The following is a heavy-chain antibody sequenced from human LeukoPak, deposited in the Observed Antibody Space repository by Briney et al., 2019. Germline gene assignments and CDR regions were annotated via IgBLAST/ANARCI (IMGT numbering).Heavy chain of an antibody. CDR2: ISSSGSTI. CDR1: GFTFSSYE. CDR3: AREALVVAGDY. V-gene: IGHV3-48*03. Sequence: PGGSLRLSCAASGFTFSSYEMNWVRQAPGKGLEWVSYISSSGSTIYYADSVKGRFTISRDNAKNSLYLQMNSLRAEDTAVYYCAREALVVAGDYWGQGTLVTVSS. J-gene: IGHJ4*02. D-gene: IGHD2-15*01.